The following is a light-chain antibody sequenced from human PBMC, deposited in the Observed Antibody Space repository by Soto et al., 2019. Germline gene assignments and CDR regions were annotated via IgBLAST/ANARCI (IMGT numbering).Light chain of an antibody. Sequence: EIVLTQSPGTLSLSPGERATLSCRASQSVSSSYLAWYQQKPGQAPRLLIYGASSRATVIPDRFSGSGSGTDFTLIISRLEPEDCAVYYCQQYGSPPWTFGQGTKVEIK. CDR3: QQYGSPPWT. CDR2: GAS. V-gene: IGKV3-20*01. J-gene: IGKJ1*01. CDR1: QSVSSSY.